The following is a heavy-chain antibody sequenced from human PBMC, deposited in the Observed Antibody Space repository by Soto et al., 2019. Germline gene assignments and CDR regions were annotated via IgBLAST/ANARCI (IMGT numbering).Heavy chain of an antibody. D-gene: IGHD3-22*01. Sequence: QVQLVQSGAEVKKPGSSVKVSCKASGGTFSSYAISWVRQAPGQVLEWMGGIIPIFGTANYAQKFQGRVTITADKSTSTAYMELSSLRSEDTAVYYCARPRGYYDSSGYYRLGYFDYWGQGTLVTVSS. CDR2: IIPIFGTA. J-gene: IGHJ4*02. V-gene: IGHV1-69*06. CDR1: GGTFSSYA. CDR3: ARPRGYYDSSGYYRLGYFDY.